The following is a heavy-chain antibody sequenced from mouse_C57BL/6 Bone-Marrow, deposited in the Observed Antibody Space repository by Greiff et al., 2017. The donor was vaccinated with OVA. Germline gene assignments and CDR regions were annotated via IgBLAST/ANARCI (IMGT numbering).Heavy chain of an antibody. J-gene: IGHJ4*01. CDR1: GYTFTSYW. CDR3: ARDITTVVATDYAMDY. Sequence: QVQLKQPGAELVKPGASVKMSCKASGYTFTSYWITWVKQRPGQGLEWIGDIYPGSGSTNYNEKFKSKATLTVDTSSSTAYMQLSSLTSEDSAVYYCARDITTVVATDYAMDYWGQGTSVTVSS. V-gene: IGHV1-55*01. D-gene: IGHD1-1*01. CDR2: IYPGSGST.